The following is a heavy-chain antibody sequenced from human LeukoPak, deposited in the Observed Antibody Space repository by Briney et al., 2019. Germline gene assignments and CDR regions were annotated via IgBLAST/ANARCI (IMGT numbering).Heavy chain of an antibody. J-gene: IGHJ4*02. CDR3: ARGQVYYYDSSGYYSQFDY. CDR1: GFTFSSYD. D-gene: IGHD3-22*01. V-gene: IGHV3-33*01. CDR2: IWYDRSNK. Sequence: GGSLRLSCAASGFTFSSYDMHWVRQAPGKGLEWVAVIWYDRSNKYYADSVKGRFTISRDNSKNTLYLQMNSLRAEDTAVYYCARGQVYYYDSSGYYSQFDYWGQGTLVTVSS.